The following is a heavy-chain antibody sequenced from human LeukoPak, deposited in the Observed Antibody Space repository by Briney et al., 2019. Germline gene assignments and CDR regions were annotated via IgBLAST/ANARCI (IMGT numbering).Heavy chain of an antibody. D-gene: IGHD6-13*01. V-gene: IGHV3-11*01. CDR1: GFTFSDYY. CDR2: ISSSGSTI. CDR3: ARVLGSSSWSRWFDP. J-gene: IGHJ5*02. Sequence: PGGSLRLSCAASGFTFSDYYMSWIRQAPGKGLEWVSYISSSGSTIYYADSVKGRFTISRDNAKNSLYLQMNSLRAEDTAVYYCARVLGSSSWSRWFDPWGQGTLVTVSS.